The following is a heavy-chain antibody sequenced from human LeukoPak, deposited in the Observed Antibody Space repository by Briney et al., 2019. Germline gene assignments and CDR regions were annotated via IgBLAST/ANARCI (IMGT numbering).Heavy chain of an antibody. CDR2: ISGSGGDT. V-gene: IGHV3-23*01. CDR3: AKVHPRDDSGYSNPY. CDR1: GFTFSNYF. D-gene: IGHD3-22*01. Sequence: GGSLRLSCAASGFTFSNYFMIWFRQAPAKGLEWVSGISGSGGDTLYADSLSGQFTISRDNSKNTLYLQMNSLRAEDTAVYYCAKVHPRDDSGYSNPYWGQGTLVTVSS. J-gene: IGHJ4*02.